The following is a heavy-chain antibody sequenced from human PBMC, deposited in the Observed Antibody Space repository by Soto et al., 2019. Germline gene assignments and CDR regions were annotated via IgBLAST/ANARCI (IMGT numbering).Heavy chain of an antibody. J-gene: IGHJ4*02. CDR3: ARGSEVNARAY. CDR2: IYYSGST. V-gene: IGHV4-59*01. D-gene: IGHD1-1*01. CDR1: GGSISSYC. Sequence: QVQLQESGPGLVKPSETLSLTCTVSGGSISSYCWSWIRQPPGKGLEWNGYIYYSGSTNYNPSLKSRVTKSVDTSKSQFSQKLVSVNAADTAVYYCARGSEVNARAYWGQGTLVTVSS.